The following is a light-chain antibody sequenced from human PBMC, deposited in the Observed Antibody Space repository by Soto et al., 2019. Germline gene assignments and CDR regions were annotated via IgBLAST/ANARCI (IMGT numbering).Light chain of an antibody. CDR1: SSDVGAYDY. CDR3: SSYTRSSTVL. CDR2: EVS. V-gene: IGLV2-14*01. Sequence: QSALTQPASVSGSLGQSITISCTGTSSDVGAYDYVSWYQQNPGKAPKLMLYEVSNRPSGVSNRFSGSKSSNTASLTISGLQAEDEADYYCSSYTRSSTVLFGGGTKVTVL. J-gene: IGLJ2*01.